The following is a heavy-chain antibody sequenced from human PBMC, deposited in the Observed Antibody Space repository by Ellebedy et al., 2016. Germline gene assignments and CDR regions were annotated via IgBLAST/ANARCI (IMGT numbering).Heavy chain of an antibody. Sequence: GGSLRLSXAASGFTFDDYAMHWVRQAPGKGLEWVSGITWDSGYIGYADSVKGRFSISRDNAKNSLYLQMNSLRAEDTAVYYCARDGYSYGWVDYWGQGTLVTVSS. J-gene: IGHJ4*02. D-gene: IGHD5-18*01. CDR1: GFTFDDYA. V-gene: IGHV3-9*01. CDR3: ARDGYSYGWVDY. CDR2: ITWDSGYI.